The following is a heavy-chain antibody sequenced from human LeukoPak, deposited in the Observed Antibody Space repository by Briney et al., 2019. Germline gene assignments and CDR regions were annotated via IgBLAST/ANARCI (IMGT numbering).Heavy chain of an antibody. CDR3: TKLARAPRDFDY. Sequence: GGSLRLSCAASGFIFNSHSMNWVRQAPGKGLEWVGRSRDKGNSYTTAYAASVRGRFTISRDDSKNSLYLQMNSLKIEDTAVYYCTKLARAPRDFDYWGQGTLVTVSS. V-gene: IGHV3-72*01. CDR2: SRDKGNSYTT. J-gene: IGHJ4*01. D-gene: IGHD3-10*01. CDR1: GFIFNSHS.